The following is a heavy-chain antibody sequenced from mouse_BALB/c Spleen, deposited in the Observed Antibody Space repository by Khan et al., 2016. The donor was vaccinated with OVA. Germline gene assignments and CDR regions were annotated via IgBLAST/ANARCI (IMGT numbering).Heavy chain of an antibody. CDR1: GYTFTTYT. V-gene: IGHV1-4*01. CDR3: VRDGAYHRDDGWFAY. J-gene: IGHJ3*01. Sequence: QVRLQQSGAELARPGASVKMSCKASGYTFTTYTIHWIKKRPGQGLEWIGYINPSNGYTNYNQKFKDKATSTTDKSSTTPYLQLSSLTADDSAVYNCVRDGAYHRDDGWFAYWGQGTLVTVSA. D-gene: IGHD2-14*01. CDR2: INPSNGYT.